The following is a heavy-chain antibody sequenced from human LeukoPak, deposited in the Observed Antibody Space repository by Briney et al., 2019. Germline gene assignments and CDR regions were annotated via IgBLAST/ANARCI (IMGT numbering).Heavy chain of an antibody. Sequence: GGSLRLSCAASGFTFSSYGMHWVRQAPGKGLEWVAFIRYDGSNKYYADPVKGRFTISRDNSKNTLYLQMNSLRAEDTAVYYCAKDEGARYSGDAFDIWGQGTMVTVSS. D-gene: IGHD2-21*01. CDR2: IRYDGSNK. CDR3: AKDEGARYSGDAFDI. J-gene: IGHJ3*02. V-gene: IGHV3-30*02. CDR1: GFTFSSYG.